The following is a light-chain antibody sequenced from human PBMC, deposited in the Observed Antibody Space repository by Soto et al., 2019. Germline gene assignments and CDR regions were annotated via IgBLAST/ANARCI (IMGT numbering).Light chain of an antibody. J-gene: IGKJ2*01. Sequence: DIQMTQSPSTLSASVGDRVTITCRASQSISSWLAWYQQKSGKAPKLLIYDASSLESGVPSRFSGSGSGTEFTLTISSLQPDDFATYYCQQYNSYSWTFGQGTKLVIK. CDR2: DAS. V-gene: IGKV1-5*01. CDR3: QQYNSYSWT. CDR1: QSISSW.